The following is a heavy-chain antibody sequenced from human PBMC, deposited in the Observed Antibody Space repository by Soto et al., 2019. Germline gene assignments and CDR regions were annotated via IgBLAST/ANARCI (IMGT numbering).Heavy chain of an antibody. V-gene: IGHV2-5*02. Sequence: QITLKESGPPLVKPTQTLTLTCSFSGFSLSTNGVAVGWIRQPPGKALEWLALIYWDDDKRYNPSLKSRLAITKDNSKNQVVLTMTNMDPVNTVTYYCASRLVDDLLGNPFDPWGQGILVTVSS. D-gene: IGHD3-9*01. CDR2: IYWDDDK. CDR3: ASRLVDDLLGNPFDP. J-gene: IGHJ5*02. CDR1: GFSLSTNGVA.